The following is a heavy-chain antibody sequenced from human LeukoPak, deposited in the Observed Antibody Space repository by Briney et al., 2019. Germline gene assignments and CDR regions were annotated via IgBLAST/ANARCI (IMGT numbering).Heavy chain of an antibody. V-gene: IGHV4-31*03. CDR1: GGSISSGGYY. Sequence: SETLSLTCTVSGGSISSGGYYWSWIRQHPGKGLEWIGYIYYSGSTYYNPSLKSRVTISVDTSKNQFSLKLSSVTAADTAVYYCARAGYYGSGRINWFDPWGQGTLVTVSS. D-gene: IGHD3-10*01. J-gene: IGHJ5*02. CDR3: ARAGYYGSGRINWFDP. CDR2: IYYSGST.